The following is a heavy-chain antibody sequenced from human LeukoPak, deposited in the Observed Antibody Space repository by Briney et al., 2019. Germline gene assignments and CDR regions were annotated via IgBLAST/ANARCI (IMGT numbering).Heavy chain of an antibody. CDR2: IYYSGRT. V-gene: IGHV4-31*03. CDR3: ARYCSGGSCYGFGY. Sequence: SQTLSLTCTVSGGSIGSGGYYWSWIRQHPGKALEWIGYIYYSGRTFYNPSLKSRITISLDTSKNHFSLKLGSVTAADTAVYYCARYCSGGSCYGFGYWGQGTLVTVSS. CDR1: GGSIGSGGYY. D-gene: IGHD2-15*01. J-gene: IGHJ4*02.